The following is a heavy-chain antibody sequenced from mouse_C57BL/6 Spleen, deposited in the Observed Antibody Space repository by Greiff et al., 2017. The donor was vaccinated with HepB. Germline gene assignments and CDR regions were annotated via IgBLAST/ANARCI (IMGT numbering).Heavy chain of an antibody. V-gene: IGHV1-82*01. J-gene: IGHJ2*01. CDR3: ARGWVTTPYFDY. CDR1: GYAFSSSW. D-gene: IGHD2-2*01. Sequence: VQLQQSGPELVKPGASVKISCKASGYAFSSSWMNWVKQRPGKGLEWIGRIYPGGGDTNYNGKFKGKATLTADKSSSTAYMQLSSLTSEDSAVYFCARGWVTTPYFDYWGQGTTLTVSS. CDR2: IYPGGGDT.